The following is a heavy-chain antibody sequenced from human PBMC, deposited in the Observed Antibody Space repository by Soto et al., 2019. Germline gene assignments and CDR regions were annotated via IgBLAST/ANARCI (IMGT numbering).Heavy chain of an antibody. CDR3: ASSYGSGYRAFDF. CDR2: VNPILRMS. Sequence: QVQLVQSGAEVKRPGSSVKVSCKASGDTFTFYSINWVRQAPGLGLEWMGRVNPILRMSNYAQRFQGRVTLTPDXXTSTAYMELSSLRSEDTAIYYCASSYGSGYRAFDFWGQGALVTVSS. J-gene: IGHJ4*02. D-gene: IGHD3-10*01. CDR1: GDTFTFYS. V-gene: IGHV1-69*02.